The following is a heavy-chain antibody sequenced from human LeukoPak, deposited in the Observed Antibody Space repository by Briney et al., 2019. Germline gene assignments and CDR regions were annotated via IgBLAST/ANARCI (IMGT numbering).Heavy chain of an antibody. V-gene: IGHV4-30-4*01. CDR3: AREAYFERGGVYNFYGLDV. D-gene: IGHD3-9*01. Sequence: PSETLSLTCSVSGDSISRGEYFWSWIRLAPGKGPEWLGNIYHNGVTDYNPSLRGRVTMSIDTSENQSSLSLSSVTGADSAIYYCAREAYFERGGVYNFYGLDVWGPGATVTVSS. CDR2: IYHNGVT. CDR1: GDSISRGEYF. J-gene: IGHJ6*02.